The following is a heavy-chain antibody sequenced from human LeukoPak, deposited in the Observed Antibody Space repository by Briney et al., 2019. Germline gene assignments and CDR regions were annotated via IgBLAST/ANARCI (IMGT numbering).Heavy chain of an antibody. CDR2: INHSGST. CDR3: ARAPRSSPYYYHYYGMDV. D-gene: IGHD6-6*01. J-gene: IGHJ6*02. V-gene: IGHV4-34*01. Sequence: SETLSLTCAVYGGSFGGYYWSWIRQPPGKGLEWIGEINHSGSTNYNPSLKSRVTISVDTSKNQFSLKLSSVTAADTAVYYCARAPRSSPYYYHYYGMDVWGQGTTVTVSS. CDR1: GGSFGGYY.